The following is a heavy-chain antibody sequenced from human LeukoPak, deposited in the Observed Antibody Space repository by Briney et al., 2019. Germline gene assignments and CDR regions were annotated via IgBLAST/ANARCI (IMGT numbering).Heavy chain of an antibody. D-gene: IGHD3-9*01. V-gene: IGHV1-69*06. J-gene: IGHJ3*02. CDR3: ARDRTRLRYFDWFAPDAFGI. Sequence: SVKVSCKASGGTFSSYAISWVRQAPGQGLDWMGGIIPIFGTANYAQKFQGRVTITADKSTSTAYMELSSLRSEDTAVYYCARDRTRLRYFDWFAPDAFGIWGQGTMVTVSS. CDR1: GGTFSSYA. CDR2: IIPIFGTA.